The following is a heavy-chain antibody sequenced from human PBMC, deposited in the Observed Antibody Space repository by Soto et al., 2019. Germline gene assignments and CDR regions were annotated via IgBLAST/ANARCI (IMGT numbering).Heavy chain of an antibody. Sequence: GGSLRLSCAASGFTFSSYGMHWVRQAPGKGLEWVAVIWYDGSNKYYADSVKGRFTISRDNSKNSLYLQMNSLRAEDTAVYYCSRDFGEGYYGSGSSYDYWGQGTLVTVSS. J-gene: IGHJ4*02. CDR2: IWYDGSNK. D-gene: IGHD3-10*01. CDR3: SRDFGEGYYGSGSSYDY. V-gene: IGHV3-33*01. CDR1: GFTFSSYG.